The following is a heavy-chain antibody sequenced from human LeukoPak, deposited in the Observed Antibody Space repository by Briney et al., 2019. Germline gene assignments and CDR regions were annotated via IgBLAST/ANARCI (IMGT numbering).Heavy chain of an antibody. Sequence: ASVKVSCKASGYTFTSYGISWVRQAPGQGLEWMGWISAYNGNTNYAQKLQGRVTMTTDTSTSTAYMELRSLRSDDTAVYYCTRPSSRYTYGLDDAFDIWGQGTMVTVSS. V-gene: IGHV1-18*01. CDR3: TRPSSRYTYGLDDAFDI. CDR1: GYTFTSYG. D-gene: IGHD5-18*01. CDR2: ISAYNGNT. J-gene: IGHJ3*02.